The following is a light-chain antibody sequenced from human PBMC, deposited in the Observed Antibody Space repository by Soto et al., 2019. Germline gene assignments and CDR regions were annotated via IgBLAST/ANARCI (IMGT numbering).Light chain of an antibody. CDR3: QVWESRSDVV. CDR1: NTGSRS. CDR2: DDS. V-gene: IGLV3-21*02. Sequence: SYVLTQPPSVSVAPRQTARITCTVDNTGSRSVHWYQQKPGQAPMLVLFDDSDRPSGIPERFSGSNSGDTATLTINRVEAGDEADYYCQVWESRSDVVFGGGTKLTVL. J-gene: IGLJ3*02.